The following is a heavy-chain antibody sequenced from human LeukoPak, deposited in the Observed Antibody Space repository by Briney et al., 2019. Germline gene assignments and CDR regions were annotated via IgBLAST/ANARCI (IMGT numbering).Heavy chain of an antibody. CDR2: IKQDGSEK. CDR3: ARDLIASAGPFDY. J-gene: IGHJ4*02. D-gene: IGHD6-13*01. V-gene: IGHV3-7*01. CDR1: GFTFSSYW. Sequence: GGSLRLSCAASGFTFSSYWMSWVRQAPGKGLEWVANIKQDGSEKYYVDSVKGRFTISRDNAKNSLYLQMNSLGAEDTAVYYCARDLIASAGPFDYWGQGTLVTVSS.